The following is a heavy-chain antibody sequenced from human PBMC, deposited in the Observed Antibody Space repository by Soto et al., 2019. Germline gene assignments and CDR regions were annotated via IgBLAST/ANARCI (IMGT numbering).Heavy chain of an antibody. V-gene: IGHV4-31*03. CDR3: ARSSTSANYFDY. Sequence: SETLSLTCTVSGGSISSGGYYWSCIRQHPGKGLEWIGYIYYSGSTYYNPSLKSRVTISVDTSKNQFSLKLSSVTAADTAVYYCARSSTSANYFDYWGQGTLVTVS. CDR2: IYYSGST. CDR1: GGSISSGGYY. J-gene: IGHJ4*02. D-gene: IGHD2-2*01.